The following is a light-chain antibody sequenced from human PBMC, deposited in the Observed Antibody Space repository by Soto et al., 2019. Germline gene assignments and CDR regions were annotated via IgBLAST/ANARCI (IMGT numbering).Light chain of an antibody. J-gene: IGKJ2*01. CDR3: QLYGTSPPRYT. Sequence: DIVLTQSPGTLSLSPGERATLSCRASQSIPSNYLAWYQQKPGQAPRLLIHGASSRATGIPDRFSGSGSGTDFTLTISRLEHEDFAVYYCQLYGTSPPRYTFGLGTKLEIK. CDR1: QSIPSNY. V-gene: IGKV3-20*01. CDR2: GAS.